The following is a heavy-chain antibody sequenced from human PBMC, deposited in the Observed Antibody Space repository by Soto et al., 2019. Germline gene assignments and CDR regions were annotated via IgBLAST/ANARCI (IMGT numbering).Heavy chain of an antibody. V-gene: IGHV4-4*07. J-gene: IGHJ6*02. D-gene: IGHD7-27*01. Sequence: PSETLSLTCTVSGGSISSYYWSWIRQPAGKGLEWIGRIYTSGSTNYNPSLKSRVTMSVDTSKNQFSLKLSSVTAADTAVYYCARAKKTANGDSYYYYGMDVWGQGTTVTVSS. CDR3: ARAKKTANGDSYYYYGMDV. CDR1: GGSISSYY. CDR2: IYTSGST.